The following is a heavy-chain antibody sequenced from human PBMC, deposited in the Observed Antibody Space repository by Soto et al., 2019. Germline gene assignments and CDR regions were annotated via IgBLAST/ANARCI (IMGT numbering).Heavy chain of an antibody. D-gene: IGHD3-3*01. J-gene: IGHJ4*02. CDR2: ISSSSSTL. CDR1: GFTFSSYS. Sequence: EVQLVESGGGLVQPGGSLRLSCAASGFTFSSYSMNWVRQAPGKGLEWVSYISSSSSTLYYADSVKGRFTISRDNAKNSLYLQMNRLRDEDTAVYYCARDQRGITIFGVALYYFDYWGQGTLVTVSS. V-gene: IGHV3-48*02. CDR3: ARDQRGITIFGVALYYFDY.